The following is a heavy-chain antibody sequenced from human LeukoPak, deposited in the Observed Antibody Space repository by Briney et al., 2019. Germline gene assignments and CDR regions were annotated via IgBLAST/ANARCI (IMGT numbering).Heavy chain of an antibody. J-gene: IGHJ4*02. Sequence: SETLSLTCTVSGGSISSGDYYWSWIRQPPGKGLEWIGYIYYSGSTCYNPSLKSRVTISVDTSKNQFSLKLSSVTAADTAVYYCARGDSSGYPLDYWGQGTLVTVSS. CDR2: IYYSGST. D-gene: IGHD3-22*01. CDR3: ARGDSSGYPLDY. CDR1: GGSISSGDYY. V-gene: IGHV4-30-4*01.